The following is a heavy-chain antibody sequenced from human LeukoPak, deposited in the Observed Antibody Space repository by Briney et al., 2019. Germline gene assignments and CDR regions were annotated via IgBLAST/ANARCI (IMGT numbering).Heavy chain of an antibody. CDR2: IYTSGST. J-gene: IGHJ3*02. CDR3: ARDGPDFGVVNDAFDI. CDR1: GGSISSYY. V-gene: IGHV4-4*07. Sequence: SETLSLTCTVSGGSISSYYWSWIRQPAGKGLEWIGRIYTSGSTNYNPSLKSRVTMSVDTSKNQFSLKLSSVTAADTAVYYCARDGPDFGVVNDAFDIWGQGTMVTVSS. D-gene: IGHD3-3*01.